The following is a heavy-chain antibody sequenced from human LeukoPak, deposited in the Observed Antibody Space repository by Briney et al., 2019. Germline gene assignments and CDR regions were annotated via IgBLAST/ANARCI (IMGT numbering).Heavy chain of an antibody. CDR3: AGRGHRYSRD. V-gene: IGHV4-4*09. CDR1: GDSVSSGY. CDR2: IQDSGIT. D-gene: IGHD2-15*01. Sequence: SVTLSLTCNVSGDSVSSGYWSWIRQSPGKGLEWIGFIQDSGITDYNPSLKSRLYMSVDISKNQFSLNLRSVTAADTAVYYCAGRGHRYSRDWGQGILVTISS. J-gene: IGHJ1*01.